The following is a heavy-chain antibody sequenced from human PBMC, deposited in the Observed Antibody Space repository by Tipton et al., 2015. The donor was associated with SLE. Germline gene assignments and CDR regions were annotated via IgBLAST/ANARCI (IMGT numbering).Heavy chain of an antibody. Sequence: SLRLSCAASGFTFSNYWMSWIRQAPGKGLEWVSYISTSGSTIYYADSVKGRFTISRDNAKNSLYLQINSLRAEDTAVYYCAKTGSGSWNFDFWGQGTLVTVSS. J-gene: IGHJ4*02. CDR3: AKTGSGSWNFDF. V-gene: IGHV3-11*04. CDR1: GFTFSNYW. CDR2: ISTSGSTI. D-gene: IGHD3-10*01.